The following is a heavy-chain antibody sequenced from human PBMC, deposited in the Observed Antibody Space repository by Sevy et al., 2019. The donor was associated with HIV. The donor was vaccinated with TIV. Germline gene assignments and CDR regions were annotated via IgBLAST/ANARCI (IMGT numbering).Heavy chain of an antibody. CDR3: STDPIIVLLVTDGMDV. J-gene: IGHJ6*02. CDR2: IKSRPDGGAT. D-gene: IGHD2-8*02. Sequence: GGSLRLSCVASGFTFCYAWMSWVRQAPGKGLEWVGRIKSRPDGGATDYAAPVKGRFTISRDDSKNTLYLQMNSLKTEDTAVYYCSTDPIIVLLVTDGMDVWGQGTTVTVSS. V-gene: IGHV3-15*01. CDR1: GFTFCYAW.